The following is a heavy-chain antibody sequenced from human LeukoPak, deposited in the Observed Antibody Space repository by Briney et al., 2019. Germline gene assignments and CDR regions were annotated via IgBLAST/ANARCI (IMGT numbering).Heavy chain of an antibody. CDR3: ARDKIFGVVIILANAFDI. D-gene: IGHD3-3*01. J-gene: IGHJ3*02. CDR1: GGSISSSSYY. Sequence: PSETLSLTCTVSGGSISSSSYYWGWIRQPPGKGLEWIGSIYYSGSTYYNPSLKRRVTISVDTSKNQFSLKLSSVTAADTAVYYCARDKIFGVVIILANAFDIWGQGTMVTVSS. CDR2: IYYSGST. V-gene: IGHV4-39*07.